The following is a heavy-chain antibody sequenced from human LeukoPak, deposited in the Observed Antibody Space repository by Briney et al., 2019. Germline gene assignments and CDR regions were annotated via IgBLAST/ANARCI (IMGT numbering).Heavy chain of an antibody. CDR3: TTLAVAARLLSGGY. V-gene: IGHV3-15*01. D-gene: IGHD6-19*01. CDR1: GFTFSNAW. Sequence: GGSLRLSCAAPGFTFSNAWMSWVRQAPGKGLEWVGRIKSKTDGGTTDYAAPVKGRFIISRDDSKNTLYLQMNSLKTEDTAVYYCTTLAVAARLLSGGYWGQGTLVTVSS. J-gene: IGHJ4*02. CDR2: IKSKTDGGTT.